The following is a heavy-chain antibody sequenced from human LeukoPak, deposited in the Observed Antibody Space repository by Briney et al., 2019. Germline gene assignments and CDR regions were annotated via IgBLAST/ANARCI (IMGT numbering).Heavy chain of an antibody. CDR3: SKDVVPDSGWDLDY. Sequence: PGGSLRLSCTASGFSFSTYSMTWVRQGPGKGLERVSSIYNSGSKTFYADSVKGRFTISRDNPKNTLYLQMNSLTAEDTAIYYCSKDVVPDSGWDLDYWGQGTLVTVSS. D-gene: IGHD6-19*01. CDR1: GFSFSTYS. V-gene: IGHV3-23*05. J-gene: IGHJ4*02. CDR2: IYNSGSKT.